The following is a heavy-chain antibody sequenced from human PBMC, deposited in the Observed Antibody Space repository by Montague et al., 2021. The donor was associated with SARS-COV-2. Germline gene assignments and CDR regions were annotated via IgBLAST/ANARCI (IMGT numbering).Heavy chain of an antibody. CDR3: TSGREGNYNVMDV. Sequence: CAISGDSVSINSATWNWVRQSPSRGLEWLGRTYYRSKWYNDYAVSVRGRVTINPDTSKNQFSLQLNSVTPEDTAIYYCTSGREGNYNVMDVWGQGTTVTASS. CDR2: TYYRSKWYN. CDR1: GDSVSINSAT. D-gene: IGHD1-1*01. V-gene: IGHV6-1*01. J-gene: IGHJ6*02.